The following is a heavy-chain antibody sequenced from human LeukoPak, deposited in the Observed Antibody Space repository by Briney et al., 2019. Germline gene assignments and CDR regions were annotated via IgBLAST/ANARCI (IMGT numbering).Heavy chain of an antibody. CDR1: GGSISSSSYY. D-gene: IGHD3-10*01. CDR2: IYYSGST. J-gene: IGHJ4*02. CDR3: ARSGTTMVRGVMSFDY. V-gene: IGHV4-39*01. Sequence: SETLSLTCTVSGGSISSSSYYWGWIRQPPGKGLEWIGSIYYSGSTYYNPSLKSRVTISVDTSKNQFSLKLSPVTAADTAVYYCARSGTTMVRGVMSFDYWGQGTLVTVSS.